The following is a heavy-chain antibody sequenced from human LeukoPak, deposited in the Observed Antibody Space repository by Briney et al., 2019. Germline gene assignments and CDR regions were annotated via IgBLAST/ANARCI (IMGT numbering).Heavy chain of an antibody. CDR1: GGSISSYY. CDR2: IYYSGST. CDR3: ARRAYGHDY. D-gene: IGHD3-10*01. V-gene: IGHV4-59*08. J-gene: IGHJ4*02. Sequence: ASETLSLTCTVSGGSISSYYWSWIRQPPGKGLEWIGYIYYSGSTNYNPSLKSRVTISVDTSKNQFSLKLSSVTAADTAVYYCARRAYGHDYWGQGTLVTVSS.